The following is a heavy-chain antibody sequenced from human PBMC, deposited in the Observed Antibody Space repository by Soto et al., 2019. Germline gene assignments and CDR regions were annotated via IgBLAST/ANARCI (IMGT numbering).Heavy chain of an antibody. J-gene: IGHJ4*02. Sequence: PGGSLRLSCAASGFTFSTYEFNWVRHAPGRGLEWISYISVSGNIIKYADSVKGRFTISRDNSERTLHLHMSSLRVDDTAVYFCVRDTMRASAAASLDYWGQGTQVTVSS. CDR3: VRDTMRASAAASLDY. CDR1: GFTFSTYE. CDR2: ISVSGNII. V-gene: IGHV3-48*03. D-gene: IGHD6-13*01.